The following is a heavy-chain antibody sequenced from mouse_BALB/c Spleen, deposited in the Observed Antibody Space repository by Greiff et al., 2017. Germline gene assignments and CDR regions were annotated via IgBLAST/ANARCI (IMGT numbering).Heavy chain of an antibody. CDR3: ARGGAGGYGNSYYFDY. J-gene: IGHJ2*01. D-gene: IGHD2-10*02. V-gene: IGHV5-9-4*01. CDR2: ISSGGSYT. Sequence: EVKVVESGGGLVKPGGSLKLSCAASGFTFSSYAMSWVRQSPEKRLEWVAEISSGGSYTYYPDTVTGRFTISRDNAKNTLYLEMSSLRSEDTAMYYCARGGAGGYGNSYYFDYWGQGTTLTVSS. CDR1: GFTFSSYA.